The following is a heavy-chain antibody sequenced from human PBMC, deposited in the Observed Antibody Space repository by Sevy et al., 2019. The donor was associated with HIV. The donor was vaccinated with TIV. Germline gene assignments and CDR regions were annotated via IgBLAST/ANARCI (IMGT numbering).Heavy chain of an antibody. CDR3: VKDRSSTWSFDY. V-gene: IGHV3-30*18. CDR2: ISYVGVNK. Sequence: GGSLRLSCVASGFTFSRNGMHWVRQAPGKGLEWVAVISYVGVNKYYVDSVKGRFTISRDNSKNTLYQQMNSLRAEDTAVYFCVKDRSSTWSFDYWGQGTLVTVSS. J-gene: IGHJ4*02. D-gene: IGHD6-13*01. CDR1: GFTFSRNG.